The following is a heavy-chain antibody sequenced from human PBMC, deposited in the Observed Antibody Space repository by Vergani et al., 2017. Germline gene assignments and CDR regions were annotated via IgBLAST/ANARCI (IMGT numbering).Heavy chain of an antibody. D-gene: IGHD3-22*01. CDR2: ISAYNGNT. J-gene: IGHJ4*02. CDR3: ARVSRFYYYDSSGYHDY. Sequence: QVQLVQSGAEVKKPGASVKVSCKASGYTFTSYGISWVRQAPGQGLEWMGWISAYNGNTNYAQKLQGRVTMTTDTSTSTAYMELRSLRSDDTAVYYCARVSRFYYYDSSGYHDYWGQGTLVTVSS. V-gene: IGHV1-18*01. CDR1: GYTFTSYG.